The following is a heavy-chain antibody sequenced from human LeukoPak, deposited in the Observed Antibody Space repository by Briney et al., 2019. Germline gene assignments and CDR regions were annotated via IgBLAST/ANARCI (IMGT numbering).Heavy chain of an antibody. CDR3: ARDYPLRYGGTDY. V-gene: IGHV3-7*03. CDR2: IKQDGSEK. CDR1: GFTFSDYY. Sequence: GGSLRLSCAASGFTFSDYYMSWIRQAPGKGLEWVANIKQDGSEKYYVDSVKGRFTISRDNAKNSLYLQMNSLRAEDTAVYYCARDYPLRYGGTDYWGQGTLVTVSS. J-gene: IGHJ4*02. D-gene: IGHD4-23*01.